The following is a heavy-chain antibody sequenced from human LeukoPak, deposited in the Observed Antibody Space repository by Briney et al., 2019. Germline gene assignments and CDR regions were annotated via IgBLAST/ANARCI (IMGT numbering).Heavy chain of an antibody. D-gene: IGHD6-6*01. CDR3: ARVPRSSSNQY. V-gene: IGHV1-69*02. Sequence: SSVKVSCKASGGTFSSYTISWVRQAPGQGLKWMGRIIPILGIANYAQKFQGRVTITADKATSTAYMELSSLRYEDTAVYYCARVPRSSSNQYWGQGTLVTVSS. CDR2: IIPILGIA. CDR1: GGTFSSYT. J-gene: IGHJ4*02.